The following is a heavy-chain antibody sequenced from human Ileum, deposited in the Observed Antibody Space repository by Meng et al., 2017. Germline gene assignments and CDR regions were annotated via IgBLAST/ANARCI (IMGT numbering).Heavy chain of an antibody. CDR3: AASLDGNRFDP. Sequence: VQLQESGPGLVKSSQTLSLTCTVSGGSISSGDYYWSWIRQPPGKGLEWIGYIFDTGPPSYSPPLRSRLSISMDTSKNQFSLRLTSLSAADTAVYYCAASLDGNRFDPWGHGTLVTVSS. J-gene: IGHJ5*02. V-gene: IGHV4-30-4*01. CDR2: IFDTGPP. D-gene: IGHD1-26*01. CDR1: GGSISSGDYY.